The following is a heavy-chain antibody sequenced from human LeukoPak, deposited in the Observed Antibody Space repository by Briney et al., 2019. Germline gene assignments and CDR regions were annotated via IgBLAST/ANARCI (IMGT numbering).Heavy chain of an antibody. Sequence: PGGSLRLSCAASGFTFSRYAMSWVRQAPGNRLECFSAISGSGGSTYYAVSVNARFTISRDNSKNTLYLQMNSLRAEDTAVYYCAKVTAISSLDYFDYWGQGTLVTVSS. J-gene: IGHJ4*02. CDR1: GFTFSRYA. CDR3: AKVTAISSLDYFDY. CDR2: ISGSGGST. V-gene: IGHV3-23*01. D-gene: IGHD6-6*01.